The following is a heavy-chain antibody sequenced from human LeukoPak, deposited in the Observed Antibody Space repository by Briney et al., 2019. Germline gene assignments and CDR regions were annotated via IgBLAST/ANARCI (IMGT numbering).Heavy chain of an antibody. J-gene: IGHJ6*04. CDR3: ARGQSSSSWSSPDV. CDR2: MNPNSGNT. D-gene: IGHD6-13*01. V-gene: IGHV1-8*01. CDR1: GYTFTSYD. Sequence: GAAVKVSCKASGYTFTSYDINWVRQATGQGLEWVGWMNPNSGNTGYAQKFQGRVTMTRNTSISTAYMELSSLRSEDTAVYYCARGQSSSSWSSPDVWGKGTTVTVSS.